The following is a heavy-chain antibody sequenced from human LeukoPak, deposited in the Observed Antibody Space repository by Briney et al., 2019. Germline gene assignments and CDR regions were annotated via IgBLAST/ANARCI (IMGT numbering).Heavy chain of an antibody. V-gene: IGHV3-23*01. J-gene: IGHJ6*03. D-gene: IGHD2-2*01. CDR2: ITYSSDTT. CDR1: GFTFSSYG. Sequence: HSGRTLRLSCAASGFTFSSYGMTWVRQAPGKGLEWVSVITYSSDTTYYADSVKGRFTISRDNSKNTLYLQMNSLRAEDTAVYYCAKGYDTTYYHYYFMDVWGKGTTVTISS. CDR3: AKGYDTTYYHYYFMDV.